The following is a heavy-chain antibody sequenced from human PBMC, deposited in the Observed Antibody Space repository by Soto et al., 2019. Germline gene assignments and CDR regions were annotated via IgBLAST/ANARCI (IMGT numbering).Heavy chain of an antibody. J-gene: IGHJ6*02. D-gene: IGHD1-1*01. CDR2: VYGTGTT. CDR1: GFTVSSNY. CDR3: AKGRNTNYYGMDV. V-gene: IGHV3-53*01. Sequence: EVQVVESGGGLIQPGGSLRLSCAVSGFTVSSNYMNWVRQAPGKGLEWVSVVYGTGTTHYADSVKGRFTIYRDNSKNTVYLQMNSLRAEDTAEYHCAKGRNTNYYGMDVWGQGTTVTVSS.